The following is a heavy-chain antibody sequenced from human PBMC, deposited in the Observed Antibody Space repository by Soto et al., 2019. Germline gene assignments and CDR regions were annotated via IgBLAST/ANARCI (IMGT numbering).Heavy chain of an antibody. V-gene: IGHV3-48*02. J-gene: IGHJ4*02. D-gene: IGHD1-26*01. CDR3: ARDLSYAFDY. CDR2: IRIDSNHI. Sequence: VQLVESGGGLVQPGGSLRLSCAASGFIFTSYSMNWVRQAPGKGLEWLSYIRIDSNHIGYADSVRGRFTISSDIAKNSLYLQMNSLRDEDTAVYYCARDLSYAFDYWGQGTLVTVSS. CDR1: GFIFTSYS.